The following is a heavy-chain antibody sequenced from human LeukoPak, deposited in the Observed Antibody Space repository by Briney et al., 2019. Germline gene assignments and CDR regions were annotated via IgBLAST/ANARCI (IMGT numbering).Heavy chain of an antibody. Sequence: GGSLRLSCAASGFTFSSYWMSWVRQAPGKGLEWVANIKQDGSEKYYVDSVKGRFTISRDNAKNSLYLQMNSLRAEDTAVYYCAREADGDYLPDYFDYWGQGTMVTVSS. CDR3: AREADGDYLPDYFDY. D-gene: IGHD4-17*01. CDR2: IKQDGSEK. CDR1: GFTFSSYW. J-gene: IGHJ4*02. V-gene: IGHV3-7*03.